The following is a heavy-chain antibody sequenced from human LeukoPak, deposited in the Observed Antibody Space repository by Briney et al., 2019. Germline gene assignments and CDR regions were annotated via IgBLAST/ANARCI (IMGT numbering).Heavy chain of an antibody. V-gene: IGHV4-59*01. CDR2: IYYSGST. D-gene: IGHD4-17*01. J-gene: IGHJ6*02. Sequence: SETMSLTCTVSGGSLSSYYWSWIRQPPGKGLEWIGYIYYSGSTNYNPSLKSRVTISVDTSKNQFSLKLSSVTAADTAVYYCARGTVPYYYYYGMDVWGQGTTVTVSS. CDR3: ARGTVPYYYYYGMDV. CDR1: GGSLSSYY.